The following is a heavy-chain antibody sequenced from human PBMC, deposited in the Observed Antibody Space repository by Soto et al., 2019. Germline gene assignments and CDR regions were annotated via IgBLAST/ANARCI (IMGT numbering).Heavy chain of an antibody. D-gene: IGHD3-22*01. CDR2: IYYSGST. Sequence: QVQLQESGPGLVKPSETLSLTCTVSGGSVSSGSYYWSWIRQPPGKGLEWIGYIYYSGSTNYNPALHRRVTVSGDTSKHQCSLKLSSVTAADTAVYYCARDLRYYDRSGYYGAVWFDPWGQGTLVTVSS. J-gene: IGHJ5*02. CDR1: GGSVSSGSYY. V-gene: IGHV4-61*01. CDR3: ARDLRYYDRSGYYGAVWFDP.